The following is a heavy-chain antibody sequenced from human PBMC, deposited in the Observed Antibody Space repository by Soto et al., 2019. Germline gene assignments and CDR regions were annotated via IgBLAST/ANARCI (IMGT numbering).Heavy chain of an antibody. CDR2: IYYSGNT. J-gene: IGHJ5*02. CDR1: GASISSGGYY. Sequence: SEPLSLTCTVSGASISSGGYYWSWIRQPPGKGLEWIAYIYYSGNTKYNPSLKDRVTISVDTSKNQFSLKLDSVTAADTAVYYCAREANCSGGSCSSSFWFDPWGQGTLVTVSS. D-gene: IGHD2-15*01. V-gene: IGHV4-61*08. CDR3: AREANCSGGSCSSSFWFDP.